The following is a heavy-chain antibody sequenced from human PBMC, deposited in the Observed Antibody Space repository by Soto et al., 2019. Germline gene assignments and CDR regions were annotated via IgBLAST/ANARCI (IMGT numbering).Heavy chain of an antibody. V-gene: IGHV3-30*18. D-gene: IGHD2-15*01. CDR1: GFTFSSYG. J-gene: IGHJ4*02. Sequence: QVQLVESGGGVVQPGRSLRLSCAASGFTFSSYGMHWVRQAPGKGLEWVAVISYDGSNKYYADSVKGRFTISRDNSKNTLYLQMNSLRAEDTAVYYCAKEKEDIVVVVAATRTYFDHCGQGTLVTVSS. CDR3: AKEKEDIVVVVAATRTYFDH. CDR2: ISYDGSNK.